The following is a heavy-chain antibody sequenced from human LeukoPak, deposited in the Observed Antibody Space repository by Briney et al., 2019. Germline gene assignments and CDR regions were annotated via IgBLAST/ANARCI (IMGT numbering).Heavy chain of an antibody. V-gene: IGHV4-59*01. CDR2: IYYSGST. CDR1: GGSFSSYY. CDR3: ARGRLARSPYFDY. Sequence: SETLSLTYTVSGGSFSSYYWSWIRQPPGKGLEWIGYIYYSGSTDYNPSLKSRVTISVETSKNQFSLNLSSVTAADTAVYYCARGRLARSPYFDYWGQGTLVTVSS. D-gene: IGHD6-19*01. J-gene: IGHJ4*02.